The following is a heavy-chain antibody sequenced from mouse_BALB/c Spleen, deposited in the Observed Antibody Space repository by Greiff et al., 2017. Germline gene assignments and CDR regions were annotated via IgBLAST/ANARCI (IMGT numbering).Heavy chain of an antibody. V-gene: IGHV5-4*02. CDR3: AREDGNYVAY. CDR1: GFTFSDYY. J-gene: IGHJ3*01. CDR2: ISDGGSYT. Sequence: EVKLVESGGGLVKPGGSLKLSCAASGFTFSDYYMYWVRQTPEKRLEWVATISDGGSYTYYPDSVKGRFTISRDNAKNNLYLQMSSLKSEDTAMYYCAREDGNYVAYWGQGTLVTVSA. D-gene: IGHD2-1*01.